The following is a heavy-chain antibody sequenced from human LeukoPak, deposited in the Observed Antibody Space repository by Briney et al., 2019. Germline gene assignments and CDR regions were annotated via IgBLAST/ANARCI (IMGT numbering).Heavy chain of an antibody. CDR2: INYSGRT. Sequence: SETLSLTCTISDDSISNNRYFWAWIRQPPGKGLEWIGSINYSGRTYYNPSLKSRLTMSVDTSKNQFSLKVNSVTAADTAVYYCARVYDSGSQAYFYYMDVWGKGTTVTISS. V-gene: IGHV4-39*07. J-gene: IGHJ6*03. CDR1: DDSISNNRYF. D-gene: IGHD3-10*01. CDR3: ARVYDSGSQAYFYYMDV.